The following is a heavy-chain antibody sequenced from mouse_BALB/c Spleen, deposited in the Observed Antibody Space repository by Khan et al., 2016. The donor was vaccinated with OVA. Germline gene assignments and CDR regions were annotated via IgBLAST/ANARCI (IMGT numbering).Heavy chain of an antibody. CDR3: ARSGYGSFAY. V-gene: IGHV1S29*02. Sequence: VQLQQPGPELVKPGASVKISCKASGYTFTDYNMDWVKQSHGKSLEWIGYIYPNNGGTGYNQKFKTKAVLTVDISSSTAYMELRSLTSEDSAVYYCARSGYGSFAYWGQGTLVTVSA. CDR1: GYTFTDYN. D-gene: IGHD1-2*01. J-gene: IGHJ3*01. CDR2: IYPNNGGT.